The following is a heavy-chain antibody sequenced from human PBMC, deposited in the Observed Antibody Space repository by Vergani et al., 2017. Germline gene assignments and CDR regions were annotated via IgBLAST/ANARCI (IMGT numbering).Heavy chain of an antibody. V-gene: IGHV4-59*02. CDR2: VSFRGDT. CDR3: ARSRIYYGAGSPDY. CDR1: GASVNSYY. D-gene: IGHD3-10*01. J-gene: IGHJ4*02. Sequence: QVKLQESGPGLVKPSETLSLTCTVSGASVNSYYWSWIRQPPGKGLEWMGYVSFRGDTLYDPSVKGRMTISLNTSSNQFSLYLTTVTAADTAVYYCARSRIYYGAGSPDYLGQGTLVTVSS.